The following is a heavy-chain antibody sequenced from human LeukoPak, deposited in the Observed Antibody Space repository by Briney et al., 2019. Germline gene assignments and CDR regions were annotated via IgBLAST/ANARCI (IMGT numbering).Heavy chain of an antibody. CDR2: VKDDGVST. D-gene: IGHD2-2*01. Sequence: GGSLRLSCAASGFTFTKFWMHWVRQAPGRGLVWVSRVKDDGVSTLYADSVKGRFTISRDNAKNTLYLQMNSLRADDTALYYCATGPYAAFEMWGQGTMVTVST. J-gene: IGHJ3*02. CDR1: GFTFTKFW. V-gene: IGHV3-74*01. CDR3: ATGPYAAFEM.